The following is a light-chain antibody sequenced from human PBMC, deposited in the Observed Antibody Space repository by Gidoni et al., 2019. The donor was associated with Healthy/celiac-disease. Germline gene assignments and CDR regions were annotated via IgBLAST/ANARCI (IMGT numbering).Light chain of an antibody. CDR2: GKN. CDR3: NSRDSSGNHPV. Sequence: SSELTQDPAVSVALGQTVRITCQGDSLRSYYASWYQQKPGQAPVLLIYGKNNRPSGIPDRFSGSSSGNTASLTITGAHAEDEADYYCNSRDSSGNHPVFGGGTKLTVL. V-gene: IGLV3-19*01. CDR1: SLRSYY. J-gene: IGLJ3*02.